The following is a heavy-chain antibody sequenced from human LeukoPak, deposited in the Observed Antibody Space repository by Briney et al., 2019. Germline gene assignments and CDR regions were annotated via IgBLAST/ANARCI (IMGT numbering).Heavy chain of an antibody. CDR3: ARAVRWELLYYYYYMDV. D-gene: IGHD1-26*01. J-gene: IGHJ6*03. V-gene: IGHV3-74*01. CDR2: INSDGSST. Sequence: GGSLRLSCAASGFTFSSYWMHWVRQAPGKGLVWVSRINSDGSSTSYAVSVKGRFTISRDNAENTLYLQMNSLRAEDTAVYYCARAVRWELLYYYYYMDVWGKGTTVTVSS. CDR1: GFTFSSYW.